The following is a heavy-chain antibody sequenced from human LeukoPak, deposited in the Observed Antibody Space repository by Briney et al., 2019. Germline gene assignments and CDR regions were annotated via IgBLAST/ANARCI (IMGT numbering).Heavy chain of an antibody. D-gene: IGHD6-6*01. CDR3: ARDGGVAARPDYYCYMDV. Sequence: GSSVKVSCKASGGTFSSYAISWVRQAPGQGLEWMGGIIPIFGTANYAQKFQGRVTITADESTSTAYMELSSLRSEDTAVYYCARDGGVAARPDYYCYMDVWGKGTTVTVSS. CDR2: IIPIFGTA. CDR1: GGTFSSYA. V-gene: IGHV1-69*01. J-gene: IGHJ6*03.